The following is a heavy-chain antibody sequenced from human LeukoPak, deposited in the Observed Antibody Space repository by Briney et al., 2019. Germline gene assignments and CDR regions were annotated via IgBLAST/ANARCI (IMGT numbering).Heavy chain of an antibody. D-gene: IGHD6-19*01. CDR2: IWFDGSNK. J-gene: IGHJ4*02. Sequence: GRSLRLSCAASGFTFSTYGTHWVRQAPGKGLEWVAAIWFDGSNKYYANSVEGRFTISRDNSKNTMYLQMNSLRAEDTAVYYCGREKYNSGWFYFDYWGQGTLVTVSS. CDR1: GFTFSTYG. V-gene: IGHV3-33*01. CDR3: GREKYNSGWFYFDY.